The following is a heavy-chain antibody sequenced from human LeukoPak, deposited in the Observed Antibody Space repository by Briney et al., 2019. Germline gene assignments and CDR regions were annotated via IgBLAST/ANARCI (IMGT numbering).Heavy chain of an antibody. CDR2: INHSGST. J-gene: IGHJ6*03. CDR1: GGSFSGYY. CDR3: ARGRRFRVGQLGSWLPPKYYYYYYMDV. V-gene: IGHV4-34*01. Sequence: SETLSLTCAVYGGSFSGYYWSWIRQPPGKGVEWIGEINHSGSTNYNPSLKSRVTISVDTSKNQFSLKLSSVTAADTAVYYCARGRRFRVGQLGSWLPPKYYYYYYMDVWGKGTTVTVSS. D-gene: IGHD6-13*01.